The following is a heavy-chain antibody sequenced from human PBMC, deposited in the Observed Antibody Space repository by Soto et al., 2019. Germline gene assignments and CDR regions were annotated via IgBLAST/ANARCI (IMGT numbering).Heavy chain of an antibody. Sequence: QVQRVQSGAEVKKPGASVKVSCKASGYTFTSYYMHWVRQAPGQGLEWMGIINPSGGSTSYAQKFQGRVNMTRDTPTSTVYMELSSLRSEDTAVYYCARDLQYIAAAGLSFDYWGQGTLVTVSS. D-gene: IGHD6-13*01. CDR3: ARDLQYIAAAGLSFDY. J-gene: IGHJ4*02. V-gene: IGHV1-46*03. CDR1: GYTFTSYY. CDR2: INPSGGST.